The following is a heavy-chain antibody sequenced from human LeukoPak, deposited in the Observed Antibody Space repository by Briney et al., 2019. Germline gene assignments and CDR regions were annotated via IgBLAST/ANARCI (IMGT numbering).Heavy chain of an antibody. CDR3: ARGRSSGWKRVYWYFDL. D-gene: IGHD6-19*01. CDR2: IYYSGST. CDR1: GGSISSYY. Sequence: PSETLSLTCTVSGGSISSYYWSWIRQPPGKGLEWIGYIYYSGSTNYNPSLKSRVTISVDTSKNQFSLKLSSVTAADTAVYYCARGRSSGWKRVYWYFDLWGRGTLVTVSS. V-gene: IGHV4-59*01. J-gene: IGHJ2*01.